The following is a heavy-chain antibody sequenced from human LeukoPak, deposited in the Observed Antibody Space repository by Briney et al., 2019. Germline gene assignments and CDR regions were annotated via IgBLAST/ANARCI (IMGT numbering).Heavy chain of an antibody. V-gene: IGHV5-51*01. D-gene: IGHD3-22*01. J-gene: IGHJ4*02. CDR1: GYSFTSYW. CDR2: IYPCDSDT. Sequence: GESLKISCKGSGYSFTSYWIGWVRQMPGKGLEWVGIIYPCDSDTRYSPSFQGQVTISADKSISTADLQWSSLKASDTAMYYCARHKEYYYDGSGYGDYWGQGTLVTVSS. CDR3: ARHKEYYYDGSGYGDY.